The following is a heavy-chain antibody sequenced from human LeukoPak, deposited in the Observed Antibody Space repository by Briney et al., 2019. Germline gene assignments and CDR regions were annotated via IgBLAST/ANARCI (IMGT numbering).Heavy chain of an antibody. D-gene: IGHD6-6*01. CDR3: ARHGSSLSPHFDY. V-gene: IGHV4-59*08. J-gene: IGHJ4*02. Sequence: SETLSLTCTVSGGSISSYYWSWIRQPPGKGLEWIGYIYYSGVVNYNPSLKSRVAISVDTSRNQFSLRLSPVTAADTAVYYCARHGSSLSPHFDYWGQGTLVTVSS. CDR2: IYYSGVV. CDR1: GGSISSYY.